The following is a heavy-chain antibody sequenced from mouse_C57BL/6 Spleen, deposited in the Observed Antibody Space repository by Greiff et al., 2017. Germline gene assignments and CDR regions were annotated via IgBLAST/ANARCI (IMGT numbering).Heavy chain of an antibody. D-gene: IGHD1-1*01. CDR1: GFNIKDDY. Sequence: VQLQQSGAELVRPGASVKLSCTASGFNIKDDYMHWVKQRPEQGLEWIGWIDPENGDTEYASKFQGKATITADTSSNTAYLQRSSLTSEDTAVDYGTNYYGSSYGAYWGQGTLVTVSA. J-gene: IGHJ3*01. CDR2: IDPENGDT. CDR3: TNYYGSSYGAY. V-gene: IGHV14-4*01.